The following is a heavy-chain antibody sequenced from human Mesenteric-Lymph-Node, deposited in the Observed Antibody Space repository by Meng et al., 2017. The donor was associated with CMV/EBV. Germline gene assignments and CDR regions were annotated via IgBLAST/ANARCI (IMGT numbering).Heavy chain of an antibody. D-gene: IGHD1-26*01. Sequence: GESLKISCAASGFTFSRHGMHWVRQAPGKGLEWVAFIRYDGSNKYYSDSVKGRFTIYRDDSKNTLFLQMNSLRGDDTAVYYCARGKWELHYWGQGTLVTVSS. CDR3: ARGKWELHY. V-gene: IGHV3-30*02. J-gene: IGHJ4*02. CDR1: GFTFSRHG. CDR2: IRYDGSNK.